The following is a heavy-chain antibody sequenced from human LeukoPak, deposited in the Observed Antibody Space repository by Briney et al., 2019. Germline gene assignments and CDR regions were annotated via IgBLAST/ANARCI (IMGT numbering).Heavy chain of an antibody. J-gene: IGHJ4*02. D-gene: IGHD6-13*01. V-gene: IGHV3-53*01. CDR3: ARASRAAAAPFDY. Sequence: GGSLRLSCAASGFTVSSSYMGWVRQAPGKGLEWVSVIYSGGSTHYADSVKGRFTISRDNSKNTLYLQMNSLRAEDTAVYYCARASRAAAAPFDYWGQGTLVTVSS. CDR2: IYSGGST. CDR1: GFTVSSSY.